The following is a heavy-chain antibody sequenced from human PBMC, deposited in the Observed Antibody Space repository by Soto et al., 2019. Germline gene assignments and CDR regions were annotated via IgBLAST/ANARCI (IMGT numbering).Heavy chain of an antibody. J-gene: IGHJ6*02. V-gene: IGHV4-59*01. CDR3: ARYKSNYYYGMDV. Sequence: SETLSLTCTVSGGSISSYYWSWIRQPPGKGLEWIGYIYYSGITNYNPSLKSRVNISVDTSKNQFSLKLSSVTAADTAVYYCARYKSNYYYGMDVWGQGTTVTVS. D-gene: IGHD1-20*01. CDR2: IYYSGIT. CDR1: GGSISSYY.